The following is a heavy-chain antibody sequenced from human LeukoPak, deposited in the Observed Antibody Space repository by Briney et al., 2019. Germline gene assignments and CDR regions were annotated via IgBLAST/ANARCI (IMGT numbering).Heavy chain of an antibody. V-gene: IGHV4-4*07. Sequence: SETLSLTCTVSGVSITNYYWAWIRQPAGKGLEWIGRMYISGSTNHNPSLKSRVSISIDKTKNQFSLKLRSVTAADTAIYYCARDYLVGAPPDSWGQGTLVTVSS. CDR1: GVSITNYY. D-gene: IGHD1-26*01. J-gene: IGHJ4*02. CDR2: MYISGST. CDR3: ARDYLVGAPPDS.